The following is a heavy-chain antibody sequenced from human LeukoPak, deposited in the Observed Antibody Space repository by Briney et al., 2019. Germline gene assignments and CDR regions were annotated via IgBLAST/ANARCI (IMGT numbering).Heavy chain of an antibody. J-gene: IGHJ4*02. D-gene: IGHD3-16*01. CDR2: INEDATTI. CDR3: VRDLVFVWTPGDDFDF. V-gene: IGHV3-23*03. Sequence: GGSLRLSCTASGFTFISYAMSWVRQAPGKGLEWVSRINEDATTISYADSVKGRFIISRDNSKKSLYLQMNNLRAEDTAVYYCVRDLVFVWTPGDDFDFWGQGTLVTVSS. CDR1: GFTFISYA.